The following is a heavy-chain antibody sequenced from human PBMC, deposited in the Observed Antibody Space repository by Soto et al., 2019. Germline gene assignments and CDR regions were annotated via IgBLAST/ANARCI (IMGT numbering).Heavy chain of an antibody. V-gene: IGHV3-48*03. D-gene: IGHD2-15*01. CDR3: ARMSTPVS. Sequence: EVQLVESGGGLVQPGGSLRLSCAASGFTFSDYEMNWVRQAPGKGLEWVSHITSGGSTKHYADSVKGRFTISRDNAKNSLYLQMNSLRAGDTAVYYCARMSTPVSWGQGTLVTVSS. CDR1: GFTFSDYE. CDR2: ITSGGSTK. J-gene: IGHJ5*02.